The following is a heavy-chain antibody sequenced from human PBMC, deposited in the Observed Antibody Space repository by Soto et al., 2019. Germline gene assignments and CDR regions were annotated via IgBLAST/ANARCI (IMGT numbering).Heavy chain of an antibody. CDR2: TSTYTGDT. CDR1: GYSFTVYG. Sequence: QVRLVQSGAEVKRPGASVKVSCKTYGYSFTVYGISWVRQAPGQGLEWMGWTSTYTGDTNYARKFRGRVTMTTDISASTASMELRSLTSDDTAVYYCARDPGGATGFDPWGQGTPVIVST. V-gene: IGHV1-18*01. CDR3: ARDPGGATGFDP. J-gene: IGHJ5*02. D-gene: IGHD3-10*01.